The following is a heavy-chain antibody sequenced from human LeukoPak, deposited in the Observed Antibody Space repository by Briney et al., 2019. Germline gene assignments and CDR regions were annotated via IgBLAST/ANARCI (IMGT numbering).Heavy chain of an antibody. CDR2: INPNSGRT. D-gene: IGHD6-13*01. CDR3: ARTREYSSSWYFPPFDP. J-gene: IGHJ5*02. CDR1: GYTFTGYY. V-gene: IGHV1-2*02. Sequence: ASVTVSCKASGYTFTGYYMNWVRQAPGQGLEWMGWINPNSGRTNYARNFQGRVTMTRDPSISTACMELSGLTSNDTAVYYCARTREYSSSWYFPPFDPWGQGTLVTVSS.